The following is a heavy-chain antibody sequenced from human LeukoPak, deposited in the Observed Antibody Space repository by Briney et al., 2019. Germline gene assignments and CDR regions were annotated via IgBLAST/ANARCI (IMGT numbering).Heavy chain of an antibody. CDR3: AKKSLITGIPGNYFAN. Sequence: PGGSLRLSCAASGFTFGSYDMSWVRQPPGKGLEWVSTIIGNGGTTFYADFVKGRFTISRDNSMNTLYLQVNSLRAEDTAVYYCAKKSLITGIPGNYFANWGRGTMVTVST. V-gene: IGHV3-23*01. CDR2: IIGNGGTT. D-gene: IGHD2-21*02. J-gene: IGHJ4*02. CDR1: GFTFGSYD.